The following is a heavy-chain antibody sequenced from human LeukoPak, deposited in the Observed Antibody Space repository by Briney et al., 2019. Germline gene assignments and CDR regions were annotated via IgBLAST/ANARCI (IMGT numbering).Heavy chain of an antibody. D-gene: IGHD2-15*01. CDR2: IYPGDSNT. CDR1: GYTFANYW. V-gene: IGHV5-51*01. J-gene: IGHJ3*02. Sequence: GESLKISCKGSGYTFANYWIGWVRQMPGKGLEWMGIIYPGDSNTRYSPSFQGQVTITADKSITTAYLQWSSLKASDTAMYYCARRGVCSGGTYYSGGEAAFDIWGQGTMVTVSS. CDR3: ARRGVCSGGTYYSGGEAAFDI.